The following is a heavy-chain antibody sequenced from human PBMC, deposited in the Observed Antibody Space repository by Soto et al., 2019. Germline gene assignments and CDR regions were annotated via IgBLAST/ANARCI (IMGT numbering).Heavy chain of an antibody. CDR2: INSNSGDT. V-gene: IGHV1-2*02. CDR1: EYTFTGHY. J-gene: IGHJ5*02. CDR3: VRDSPWGAVAGIFDP. D-gene: IGHD6-19*01. Sequence: QVHLVQSGAEVKKPGASVKVSCKAFEYTFTGHYMHWVRQAPGQGLEWMGWINSNSGDTNYAQKFRGRVTMTRDTSINTAYMELSGLKSGDTAVYYCVRDSPWGAVAGIFDPWGQGTLVTVSS.